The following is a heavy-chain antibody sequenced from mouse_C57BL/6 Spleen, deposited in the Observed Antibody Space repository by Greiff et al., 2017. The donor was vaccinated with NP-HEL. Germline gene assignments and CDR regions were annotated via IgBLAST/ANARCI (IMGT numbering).Heavy chain of an antibody. V-gene: IGHV6-3*01. CDR1: GLTFSNYW. J-gene: IGHJ2*01. Sequence: DVKLQESGGGLLQPGGSMNLPCVASGLTFSNYWMNWVRHSPEKGLEWVAQIRLKSDNYATHYAESVKGRFTISRDDSKSSVYLQMNNLRAEDTGIYYCTVYYGSSYSYWGQGTTLTVSS. CDR3: TVYYGSSYSY. D-gene: IGHD1-1*01. CDR2: IRLKSDNYAT.